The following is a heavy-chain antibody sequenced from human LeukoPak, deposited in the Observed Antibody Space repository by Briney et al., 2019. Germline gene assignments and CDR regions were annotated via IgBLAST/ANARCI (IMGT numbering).Heavy chain of an antibody. D-gene: IGHD6-13*01. CDR2: IYHSGST. CDR1: GGSISSYY. CDR3: ACSRIAAAETDY. V-gene: IGHV4-59*08. J-gene: IGHJ4*02. Sequence: PSETLSLTCTVSGGSISSYYWSWIRQPPGKGLEWIGYIYHSGSTNYNPSLKSRVTISVDTSKNQFSLKLSSVTAADTAVYYCACSRIAAAETDYWGQGTLVTVSS.